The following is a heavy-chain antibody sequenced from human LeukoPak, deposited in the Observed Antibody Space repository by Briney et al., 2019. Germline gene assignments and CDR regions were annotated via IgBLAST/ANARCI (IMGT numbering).Heavy chain of an antibody. D-gene: IGHD2-2*01. Sequence: PGESLKISCRGSGYTFTTYWIGWVRQMPGKGLEWMGIIYPGDSDTRYSPSFQGQVTMSADKSINTAYLQWSSLKASDTAMYYCARRRECSSSSCPPDYWGQGTLVTVSS. V-gene: IGHV5-51*01. CDR1: GYTFTTYW. CDR2: IYPGDSDT. CDR3: ARRRECSSSSCPPDY. J-gene: IGHJ4*02.